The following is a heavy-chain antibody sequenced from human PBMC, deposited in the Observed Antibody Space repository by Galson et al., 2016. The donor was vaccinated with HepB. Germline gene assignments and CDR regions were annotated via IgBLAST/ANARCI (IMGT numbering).Heavy chain of an antibody. V-gene: IGHV3-23*01. Sequence: SLRLSCAASGFTFSINAMSWVRQAPGKGLEWVSVITGSGNTYYADSVKGRFIISSDNPKGTLYLEMNSLRAEDTAIYSCARYSSAWSLDTWGQGTLVTVSS. CDR2: ITGSGNT. CDR1: GFTFSINA. D-gene: IGHD6-19*01. CDR3: ARYSSAWSLDT. J-gene: IGHJ5*02.